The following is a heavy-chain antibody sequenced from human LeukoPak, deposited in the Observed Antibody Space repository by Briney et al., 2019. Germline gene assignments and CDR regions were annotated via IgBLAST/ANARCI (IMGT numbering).Heavy chain of an antibody. CDR1: LYTFTGYN. CDR2: INPNSGGT. D-gene: IGHD6-19*01. Sequence: VASVWVSCKASLYTFTGYNMHCVRPTPREGLERMGWINPNSGGTKYAQKFQGRVTMTRDTSINTAYMEVRRLTSDDTAVYYCARERGTLAVAGDAVDIWGQGTMVTVSS. CDR3: ARERGTLAVAGDAVDI. V-gene: IGHV1-2*02. J-gene: IGHJ3*02.